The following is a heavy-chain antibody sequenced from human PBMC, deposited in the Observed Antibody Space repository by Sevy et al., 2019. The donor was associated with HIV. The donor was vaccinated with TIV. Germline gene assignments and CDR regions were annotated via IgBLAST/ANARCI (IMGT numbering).Heavy chain of an antibody. CDR3: ARGLPPSATTVAHFDC. CDR1: GFTFSSYE. D-gene: IGHD4-17*01. V-gene: IGHV3-48*03. CDR2: ISNSGTSM. J-gene: IGHJ4*02. Sequence: GGSLRLSCVASGFTFSSYEMNWVRLAPGKGLEWVSYISNSGTSMDYSDSVKGRFTISRDNARNSLYLQMNSLRAEDTAVYYCARGLPPSATTVAHFDCWGQGTLVTVSS.